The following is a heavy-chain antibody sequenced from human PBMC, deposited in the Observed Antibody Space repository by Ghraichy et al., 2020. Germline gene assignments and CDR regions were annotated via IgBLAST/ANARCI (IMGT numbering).Heavy chain of an antibody. J-gene: IGHJ5*02. V-gene: IGHV4-39*01. Sequence: SETLSLTCTVSGGSISSSTYYWGWIRQPPGKGLEWIGSISYSGYTYYNPSLKSRVTISVDTSKNQFSLRLSSVTAADTAVYYCARHPVQLERRRWFDPWGQGTLVTVSS. CDR2: ISYSGYT. D-gene: IGHD1-1*01. CDR3: ARHPVQLERRRWFDP. CDR1: GGSISSSTYY.